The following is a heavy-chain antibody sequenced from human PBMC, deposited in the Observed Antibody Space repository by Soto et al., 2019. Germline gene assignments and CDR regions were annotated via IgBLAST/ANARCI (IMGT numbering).Heavy chain of an antibody. Sequence: GGSLKLSCAASGFTFSSYAMSWVRQAPGKGLEWGSAISGSGGSTYYADSGKGRFTISRDNSKNTLYLKMNGRRAEDRAVYYCAKSPHISGYSWLDYGGQGPLFT. CDR2: ISGSGGST. CDR3: AKSPHISGYSWLDY. D-gene: IGHD3-22*01. CDR1: GFTFSSYA. J-gene: IGHJ4*02. V-gene: IGHV3-23*01.